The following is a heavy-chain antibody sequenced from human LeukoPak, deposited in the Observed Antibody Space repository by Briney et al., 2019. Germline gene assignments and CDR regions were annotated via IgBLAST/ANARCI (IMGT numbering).Heavy chain of an antibody. CDR3: ARGVDPYYYYYYMDV. CDR1: VGSIISYY. J-gene: IGHJ6*03. Sequence: SETVSLTLPGSVGSIISYYWSWIRQPPGKELDWIGYIYTSGSTNYNPSLKSRVTISVDTSKNQFSLKLSSVTAADTAVYYCARGVDPYYYYYYMDVWGKGTTVTVSS. V-gene: IGHV4-4*09. CDR2: IYTSGST. D-gene: IGHD2-8*01.